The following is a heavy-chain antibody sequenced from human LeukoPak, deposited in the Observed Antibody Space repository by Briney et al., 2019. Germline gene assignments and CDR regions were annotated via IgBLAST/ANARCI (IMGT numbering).Heavy chain of an antibody. CDR2: TYYNGNT. V-gene: IGHV4-59*09. D-gene: IGHD1-26*01. Sequence: IGYTYYNGNTNYSPSLKSRVTMSVDTSKNLFSLKVSSATAADTAVYYCARGRSNYYGMDVWGQGTTVTVSS. CDR3: ARGRSNYYGMDV. J-gene: IGHJ6*02.